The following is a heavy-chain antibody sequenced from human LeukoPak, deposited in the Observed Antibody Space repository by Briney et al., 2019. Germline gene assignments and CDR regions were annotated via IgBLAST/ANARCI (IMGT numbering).Heavy chain of an antibody. J-gene: IGHJ4*02. CDR2: IYPDGSET. V-gene: IGHV5-51*01. CDR3: ARASRDGYNQNFDH. CDR1: GYGFITYW. Sequence: GESVQISCEGLGYGFITYWSAWVRQRPGKGLEWMGIIYPDGSETRYDPSFEGQVTISADRSTSTAYLQWSSLRASDTAMYYCARASRDGYNQNFDHWGQGTLVTVSS. D-gene: IGHD5-24*01.